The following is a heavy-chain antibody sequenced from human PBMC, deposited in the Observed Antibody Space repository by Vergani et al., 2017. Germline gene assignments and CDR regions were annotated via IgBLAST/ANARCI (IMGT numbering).Heavy chain of an antibody. V-gene: IGHV4-61*02. CDR3: ARGGPYGDLAG. D-gene: IGHD4-17*01. Sequence: QVQLQESGPGLVKPSQTLSLTCTVSGGSISSGSYYWSWIRQPAGKGLEWIGRIYTSGSTNYNPSLKSRVTISVDTSKNQFSLKLSSVTAADTAVYYCARGGPYGDLAGWGQGTLVTXSS. CDR1: GGSISSGSYY. J-gene: IGHJ4*02. CDR2: IYTSGST.